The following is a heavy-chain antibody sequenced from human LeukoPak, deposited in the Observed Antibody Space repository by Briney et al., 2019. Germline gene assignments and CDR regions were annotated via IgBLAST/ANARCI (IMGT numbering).Heavy chain of an antibody. CDR3: ARIYSGNYCGMDV. CDR1: GFTFSSYE. CDR2: ISSSGSLI. Sequence: GGSLRLSCAASGFTFSSYEMNWVRQAPGKGLEWLSYISSSGSLIHYTDSVKGRFTISRDNAKNSLYLQMNGLRAEDTAVYYCARIYSGNYCGMDVWGQGATVTVSS. D-gene: IGHD3-10*01. V-gene: IGHV3-48*03. J-gene: IGHJ6*02.